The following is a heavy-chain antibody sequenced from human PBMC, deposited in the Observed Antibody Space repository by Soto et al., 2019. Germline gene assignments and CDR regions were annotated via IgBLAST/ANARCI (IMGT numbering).Heavy chain of an antibody. CDR2: IYHSGRT. J-gene: IGHJ4*02. CDR1: GGSISSSNW. D-gene: IGHD6-6*01. Sequence: QVQLQESGPGLVKPSGTLSLNSAVSGGSISSSNWWSWVRQPPGKGLEWIGEIYHSGRTNYNPSLKGRVTISVDKSKNQFSLKLSSVTAADTAVYYCAREGILGSSSWNYWGQGTLVTVSS. V-gene: IGHV4-4*02. CDR3: AREGILGSSSWNY.